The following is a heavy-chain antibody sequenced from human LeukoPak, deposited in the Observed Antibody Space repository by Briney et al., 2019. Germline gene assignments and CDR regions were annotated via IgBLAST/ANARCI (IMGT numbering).Heavy chain of an antibody. J-gene: IGHJ4*02. CDR3: ARGYSSSWPTIDY. Sequence: GGSLRLSCAASGFTVSSNYMSWVRQAPGKGLEWVSVIYSGGSTYYADSVKGRFTISRDNSKNTLYLQMNSLRAEDTAVYYCARGYSSSWPTIDYWGQGTLVTVSS. V-gene: IGHV3-66*01. CDR1: GFTVSSNY. D-gene: IGHD6-13*01. CDR2: IYSGGST.